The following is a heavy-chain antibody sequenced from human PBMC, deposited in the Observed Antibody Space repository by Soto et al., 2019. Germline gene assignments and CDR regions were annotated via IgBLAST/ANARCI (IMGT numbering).Heavy chain of an antibody. CDR3: ARGEPYSSSSDPWFDP. CDR2: IIPIFGTA. D-gene: IGHD6-6*01. Sequence: SVKVSCKASGGTFSSYAISWVRQAPGQGLEWMGGIIPIFGTANYAQKFQGRVTITADESTSTAYMELSSLRSEDTAVYYCARGEPYSSSSDPWFDPWGQGTLVTVSS. V-gene: IGHV1-69*13. J-gene: IGHJ5*02. CDR1: GGTFSSYA.